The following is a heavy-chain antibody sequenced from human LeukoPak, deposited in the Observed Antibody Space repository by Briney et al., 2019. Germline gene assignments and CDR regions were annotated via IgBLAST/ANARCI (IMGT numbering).Heavy chain of an antibody. CDR2: IYHSGST. V-gene: IGHV4-30-2*01. CDR1: GGSISSGGYY. CDR3: ARASSSRVVGGLYYYYYMDV. Sequence: PSETLSLTCTVSGGSISSGGYYWSRIRQPPGKGLEWIGYIYHSGSTYYNPSLKSRVTISVDTSKNQFSLKLSSVTAADTAVYYCARASSSRVVGGLYYYYYMDVWGKGTTVTVSS. D-gene: IGHD6-13*01. J-gene: IGHJ6*03.